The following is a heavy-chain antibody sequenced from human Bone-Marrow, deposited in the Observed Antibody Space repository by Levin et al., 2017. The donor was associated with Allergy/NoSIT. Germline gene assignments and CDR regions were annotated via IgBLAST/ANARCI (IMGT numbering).Heavy chain of an antibody. CDR1: GFTFDDYA. Sequence: SCAASGFTFDDYAMHWVRQAPGKGLEWVSGISWNSGSIGYADSVKGRFTISRDNAKNSLYLQMNSLRAEDTALYYCAKDNGYCSGGSCYSRGYDYWGQGTLVTVSS. CDR3: AKDNGYCSGGSCYSRGYDY. CDR2: ISWNSGSI. V-gene: IGHV3-9*01. J-gene: IGHJ4*02. D-gene: IGHD2-15*01.